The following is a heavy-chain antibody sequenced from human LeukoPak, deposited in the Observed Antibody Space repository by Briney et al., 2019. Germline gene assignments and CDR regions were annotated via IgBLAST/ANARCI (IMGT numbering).Heavy chain of an antibody. Sequence: SGPTLVNPTQTLTLTSTFSEFSRSTSGMCVSWIRQPPGKALEWLARIDWDDDKYYSTSLKTRLTISKDTTKNQVVLTNTNIDYVATAPYYFTRIQSASYARYYFDYWGQGTLVTVSS. J-gene: IGHJ4*02. CDR2: IDWDDDK. D-gene: IGHD2-2*01. CDR3: TRIQSASYARYYFDY. CDR1: EFSRSTSGMC. V-gene: IGHV2-70*11.